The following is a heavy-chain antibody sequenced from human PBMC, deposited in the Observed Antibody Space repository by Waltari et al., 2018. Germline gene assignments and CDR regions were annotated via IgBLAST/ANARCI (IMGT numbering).Heavy chain of an antibody. Sequence: EVQLVESGGGLVQPGGSLRVSCAASGFTFGLYDFNWVRQAPGKGLEGTAYISRSGSIIYYADYVKGRFTISRDDAKNSVYLQMNSLTAEDTAVYYCARAPSSFDTSGYYSDFWGQGTLVAVSS. CDR3: ARAPSSFDTSGYYSDF. CDR1: GFTFGLYD. V-gene: IGHV3-48*03. CDR2: ISRSGSII. J-gene: IGHJ4*02. D-gene: IGHD3-22*01.